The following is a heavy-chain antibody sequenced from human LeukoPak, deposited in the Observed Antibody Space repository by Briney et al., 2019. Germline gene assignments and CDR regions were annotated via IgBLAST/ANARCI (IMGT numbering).Heavy chain of an antibody. CDR1: DGSFSGYY. CDR3: ARRGVFSSRAFDY. V-gene: IGHV4-34*01. J-gene: IGHJ4*02. Sequence: NTSETLSLTCAVYDGSFSGYYWNWIRQPPGKGLEWIGEINHSGSTNYNPSLKSRVTMSLDTSKKQISLKLSSVTAADTAVYYCARRGVFSSRAFDYWGQGTLVTVSS. CDR2: INHSGST. D-gene: IGHD3-9*01.